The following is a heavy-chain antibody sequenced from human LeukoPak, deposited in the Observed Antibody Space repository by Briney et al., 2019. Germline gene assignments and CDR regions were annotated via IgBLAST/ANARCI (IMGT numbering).Heavy chain of an antibody. CDR2: INQDGSEK. CDR1: GFTFSTYW. D-gene: IGHD3-22*01. J-gene: IGHJ4*02. CDR3: ARPVVNGYYYD. V-gene: IGHV3-7*04. Sequence: GGSLRLSCVASGFTFSTYWMSWVRQAPGKGLEWVAHINQDGSEKYYVDSVKGRFTISRDNAQNSLYLQMNSLRAEDTAVYYCARPVVNGYYYDWGQGTLVTVSS.